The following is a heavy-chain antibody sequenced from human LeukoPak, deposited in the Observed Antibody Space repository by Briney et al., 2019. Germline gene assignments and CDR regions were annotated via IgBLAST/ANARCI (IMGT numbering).Heavy chain of an antibody. D-gene: IGHD6-25*01. Sequence: PGGSLRLSCAASGFTFSSYEMNWVRQAPGKGLEWVSYISSSGSTIYYADSVKGRFTISRDNAKNSLYLQMNSLRAEDTAVYYCARQAAKGWFDPWGQGTLVTVSS. CDR1: GFTFSSYE. J-gene: IGHJ5*02. V-gene: IGHV3-48*03. CDR3: ARQAAKGWFDP. CDR2: ISSSGSTI.